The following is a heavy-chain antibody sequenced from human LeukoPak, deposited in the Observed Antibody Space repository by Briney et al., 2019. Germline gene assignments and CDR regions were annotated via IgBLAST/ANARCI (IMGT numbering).Heavy chain of an antibody. CDR1: GFTFNDYY. J-gene: IGHJ5*02. CDR3: ATDGAGFDT. V-gene: IGHV3-11*01. CDR2: INIGGTNT. Sequence: GGPLRLSCAASGFTFNDYYMSWIRQAPGKGLEWLSYINIGGTNTHYADSVKGRFTISRDNAKESLYLEMNNLRAEDTAVYYCATDGAGFDTWGQGVLVTVSS.